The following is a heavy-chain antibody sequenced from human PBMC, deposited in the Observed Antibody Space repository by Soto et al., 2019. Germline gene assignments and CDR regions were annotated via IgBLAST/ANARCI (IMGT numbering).Heavy chain of an antibody. V-gene: IGHV1-18*01. D-gene: IGHD6-19*01. Sequence: QVQLVQSGAEVKEPGASVKVSCKASGYTFVSYGISWVRQAPGQGLEWMGWISPYNGNTNYAPKFQGRVTMTTDPSTSTVYMELRSLSSHDTTVYYSSLDANKWLVAAFDILGQGTMVTVSS. CDR2: ISPYNGNT. CDR1: GYTFVSYG. J-gene: IGHJ3*02. CDR3: SLDANKWLVAAFDI.